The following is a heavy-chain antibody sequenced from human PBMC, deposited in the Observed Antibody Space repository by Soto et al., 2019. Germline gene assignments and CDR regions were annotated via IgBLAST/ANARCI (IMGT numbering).Heavy chain of an antibody. J-gene: IGHJ5*02. D-gene: IGHD3-9*01. CDR2: IYYSGST. CDR1: GGSISSSSYY. Sequence: SETLSLTCTVSGGSISSSSYYWGWIRQPPGKGLEWIGSIYYSGSTYYNPSLKSRFTISVDTSKNQFSLKLSSVTAADTAMYYCARSRLRYFDWLLSPNWFDPWGQGTLVTVSS. V-gene: IGHV4-39*07. CDR3: ARSRLRYFDWLLSPNWFDP.